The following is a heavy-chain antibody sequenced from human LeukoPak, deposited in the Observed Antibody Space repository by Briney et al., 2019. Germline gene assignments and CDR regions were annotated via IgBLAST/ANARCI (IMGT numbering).Heavy chain of an antibody. CDR2: IYYSGST. D-gene: IGHD4-17*01. Sequence: SETLSLTCTVSGGSISSGDYYWSWIRQPPGKGLEWIGYIYYSGSTYYNPSLKSRVIISVDTSKNQFSLKLSSVTAADTAVYYCASRPDDYGDYSTLNYWGQGTLVTVSS. CDR1: GGSISSGDYY. J-gene: IGHJ4*02. V-gene: IGHV4-30-4*01. CDR3: ASRPDDYGDYSTLNY.